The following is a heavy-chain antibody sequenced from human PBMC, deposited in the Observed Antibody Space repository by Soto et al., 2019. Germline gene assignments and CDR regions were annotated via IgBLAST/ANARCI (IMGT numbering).Heavy chain of an antibody. V-gene: IGHV1-3*01. CDR2: INPDNGNT. CDR3: ARGIATGQLDP. D-gene: IGHD2-15*01. J-gene: IGHJ5*02. CDR1: GYTFTRYT. Sequence: ASVKVSCKASGYTFTRYTMNGVRQAPGQRLEWMGWINPDNGNTKSPQQFQDRVIITRDQPARTAYMDMRSLRSEDTAVYYCARGIATGQLDPWGQGTLVPVSS.